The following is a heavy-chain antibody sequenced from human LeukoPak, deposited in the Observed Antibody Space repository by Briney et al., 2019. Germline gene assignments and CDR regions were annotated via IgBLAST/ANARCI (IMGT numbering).Heavy chain of an antibody. D-gene: IGHD3-22*01. CDR1: GYTFTSYG. J-gene: IGHJ1*01. Sequence: GASVKVSCKASGYTFTSYGISWVRQAPGQGLEWMGWISAYNGNTNYAQKLQGRVTMTTDTSTSTAYMELRSLRSDDTAVYYCARGQVSYYYDSSGDFSAEYFQHSGPGTLFTVS. CDR3: ARGQVSYYYDSSGDFSAEYFQH. CDR2: ISAYNGNT. V-gene: IGHV1-18*01.